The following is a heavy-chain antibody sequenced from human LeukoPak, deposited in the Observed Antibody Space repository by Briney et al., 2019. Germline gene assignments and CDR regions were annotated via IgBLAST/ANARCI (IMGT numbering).Heavy chain of an antibody. Sequence: PGRSLRLSCAASGFTFSSFQMTWVRQAPGKGLEWVSYIGGGDSEIFYADSVKSRFTISRDNAKNSLYLQMSSLRPEDTAIYYCARWGHSDYSSFPTKFDYWGQGTLVTVSS. J-gene: IGHJ4*02. D-gene: IGHD5-12*01. CDR3: ARWGHSDYSSFPTKFDY. V-gene: IGHV3-48*03. CDR2: IGGGDSEI. CDR1: GFTFSSFQ.